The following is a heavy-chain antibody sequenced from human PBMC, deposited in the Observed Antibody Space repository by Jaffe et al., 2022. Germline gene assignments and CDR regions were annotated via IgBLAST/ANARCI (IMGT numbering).Heavy chain of an antibody. J-gene: IGHJ6*03. CDR2: ISAYNGNT. V-gene: IGHV1-18*01. D-gene: IGHD4-17*01. CDR3: AREGGGDGDSPPEEYYYYYMDV. Sequence: QVQLVQSGAEVKKPGASVKVSCKASGYTFTSYGISWVRQAPGQGLEWMGWISAYNGNTNYAQKLQGRVTMTTDTSTSTAYMELRSLRSDDTAVYYCAREGGGDGDSPPEEYYYYYMDVWGKGTTVTVSS. CDR1: GYTFTSYG.